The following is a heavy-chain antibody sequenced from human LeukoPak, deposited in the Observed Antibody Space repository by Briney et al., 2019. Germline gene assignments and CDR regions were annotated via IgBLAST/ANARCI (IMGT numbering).Heavy chain of an antibody. V-gene: IGHV1-3*01. Sequence: KFQGRVTITRDTSASTAYMELSSLRSEDTAVYYCARDGRGYYFDYRGQGTLVTVSS. CDR3: ARDGRGYYFDY. J-gene: IGHJ4*02. D-gene: IGHD3-10*01.